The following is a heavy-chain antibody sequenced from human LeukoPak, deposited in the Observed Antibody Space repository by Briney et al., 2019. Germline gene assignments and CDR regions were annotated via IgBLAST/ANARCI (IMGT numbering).Heavy chain of an antibody. CDR3: ARDRSYSSSWYLRYYYYMDV. J-gene: IGHJ6*03. V-gene: IGHV3-21*01. D-gene: IGHD6-13*01. CDR2: ISSSSSYI. CDR1: GFTFSSYS. Sequence: GGSLRLSCAASGFTFSSYSMNWVRQAPGKGLEWVSSISSSSSYIYYADSVKGRFTISRDNAKNSLYLQINSLRAEDTAVYYCARDRSYSSSWYLRYYYYMDVWGKGTTVTISS.